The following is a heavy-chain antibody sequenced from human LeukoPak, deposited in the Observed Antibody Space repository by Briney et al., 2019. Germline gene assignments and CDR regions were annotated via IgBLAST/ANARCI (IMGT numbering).Heavy chain of an antibody. CDR3: ARDLPPEYSSSLGYDY. V-gene: IGHV3-33*01. J-gene: IGHJ4*02. D-gene: IGHD6-6*01. CDR1: GFTFSSYG. Sequence: GGSLRLSCAASGFTFSSYGMHWVRQAPGKGLEWVAVIWYDGSNKYYADSVKGRFTISRDNSKNTLYLQMNSRRAEDTAVYYCARDLPPEYSSSLGYDYWGQGTLVTVSS. CDR2: IWYDGSNK.